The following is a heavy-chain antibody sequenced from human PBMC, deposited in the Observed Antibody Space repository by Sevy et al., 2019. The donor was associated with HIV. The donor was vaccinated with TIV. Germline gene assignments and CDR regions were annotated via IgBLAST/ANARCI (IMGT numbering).Heavy chain of an antibody. CDR2: ISGSGDIT. Sequence: GGSLRLSCAASGFTFSRFAMSWVRQAPGKGLEWVSIISGSGDITYYEQSVKGRFTISRDNSKNTLSLQMNSLRAEDTAIYFCAKPDRISALGQFDYWGQGTLVTVSS. CDR3: AKPDRISALGQFDY. CDR1: GFTFSRFA. V-gene: IGHV3-23*01. D-gene: IGHD6-13*01. J-gene: IGHJ4*02.